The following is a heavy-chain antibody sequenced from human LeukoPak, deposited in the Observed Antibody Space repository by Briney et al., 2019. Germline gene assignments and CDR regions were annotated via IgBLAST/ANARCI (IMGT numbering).Heavy chain of an antibody. D-gene: IGHD2-15*01. Sequence: GGSLRLSCAASGFTFISYGMHWVRQAPGKGLEWVAVISYDGSNKYYADSVKGRFTISRDNSKNTLYLQMNSLRAEDTAVYYCARVASNGYLDYWGQGTLVTVSS. V-gene: IGHV3-30*03. CDR3: ARVASNGYLDY. CDR1: GFTFISYG. J-gene: IGHJ4*02. CDR2: ISYDGSNK.